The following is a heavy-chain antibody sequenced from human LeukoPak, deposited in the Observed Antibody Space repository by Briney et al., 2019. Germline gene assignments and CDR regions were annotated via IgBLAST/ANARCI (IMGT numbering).Heavy chain of an antibody. CDR2: ISSSSSYI. CDR3: ASGRSAGATTSADY. D-gene: IGHD1-26*01. CDR1: GFTFSSYS. Sequence: GGSLRLSCAASGFTFSSYSMNWVRQARRKGLEWVSSISSSSSYIYYADSVKGRFTISRDNAKNSLYLQMSSLRAEDTAVYYCASGRSAGATTSADYWGQGTLVTVSS. J-gene: IGHJ4*02. V-gene: IGHV3-21*01.